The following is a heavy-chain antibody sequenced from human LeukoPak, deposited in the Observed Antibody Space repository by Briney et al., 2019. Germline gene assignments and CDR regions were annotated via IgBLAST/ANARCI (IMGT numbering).Heavy chain of an antibody. CDR1: GGSISSSSYY. CDR2: IYYSGST. J-gene: IGHJ6*03. V-gene: IGHV4-39*01. CDR3: ARSPPCSGGSCYPDYYYYMDV. Sequence: SETLSLTCTVSGGSISSSSYYWGWIRQPPGKGLEWIGSIYYSGSTYYNPSLKSRVTISVDTSKNQFSLKLSSVTAADTAVYYCARSPPCSGGSCYPDYYYYMDVWGKGTTVTISS. D-gene: IGHD2-15*01.